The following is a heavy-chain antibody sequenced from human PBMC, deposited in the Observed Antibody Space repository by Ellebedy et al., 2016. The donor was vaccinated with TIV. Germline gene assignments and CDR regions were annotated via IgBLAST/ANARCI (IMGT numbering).Heavy chain of an antibody. CDR3: VTTRGGAYFRAYFDY. CDR1: GFTFDDYG. Sequence: GESLKISCAASGFTFDDYGMSWVRQAPGKGLEWVSGINWNGGSTGYADSVKGRSTISRDNAKNSLYLLMSSLRAEDTAVYYCVTTRGGAYFRAYFDYWGQGTLVTVSS. D-gene: IGHD2/OR15-2a*01. V-gene: IGHV3-20*04. CDR2: INWNGGST. J-gene: IGHJ4*02.